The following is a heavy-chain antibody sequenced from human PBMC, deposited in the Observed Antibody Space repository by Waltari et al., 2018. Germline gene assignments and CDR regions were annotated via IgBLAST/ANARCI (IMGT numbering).Heavy chain of an antibody. V-gene: IGHV4-39*07. D-gene: IGHD4-17*01. CDR3: ARDGDYGLYNWFDP. Sequence: QLQLQESGPGLVKPSATLSLTCTVSGGSISSSSYYWGWIRQPPGKGLEWIGSIYYSGSTYYNPSLKSRVTISVDTSKNQFSLKLSSVTAADTAVYYCARDGDYGLYNWFDPWGQGTLVTVSS. CDR1: GGSISSSSYY. J-gene: IGHJ5*02. CDR2: IYYSGST.